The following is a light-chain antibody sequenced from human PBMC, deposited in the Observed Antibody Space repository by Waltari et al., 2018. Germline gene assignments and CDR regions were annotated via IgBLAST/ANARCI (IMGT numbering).Light chain of an antibody. J-gene: IGLJ2*01. Sequence: QAVLTPPSSLPASPGASASLPCTLRSGVNVANHRIYWYQQKPGCPPQYLLRYKSDSDKQRGAVVPPRFSGSKDASANAGILLISGRQSEYEADYYCMIWRAGASEFGGGTKLTVL. V-gene: IGLV5-45*03. CDR1: SGVNVANHR. CDR2: YKSDSDK. CDR3: MIWRAGASE.